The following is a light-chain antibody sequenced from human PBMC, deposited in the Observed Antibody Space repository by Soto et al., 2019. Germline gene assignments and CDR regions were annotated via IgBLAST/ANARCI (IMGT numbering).Light chain of an antibody. CDR1: QSVSSSY. CDR2: GVS. V-gene: IGKV3-20*01. Sequence: EIVLTQSPGTLSLSPGERATLSCRASQSVSSSYLAWYQHKPGQAPRLLIYGVSSRATGIPDRFSGSGSGTLFTLTISRLEPEDFAVYYCHQYGTSPKTFGQGTKVEIK. CDR3: HQYGTSPKT. J-gene: IGKJ1*01.